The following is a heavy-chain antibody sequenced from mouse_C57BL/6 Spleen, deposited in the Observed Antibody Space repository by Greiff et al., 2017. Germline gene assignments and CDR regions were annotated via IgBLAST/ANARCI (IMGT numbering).Heavy chain of an antibody. D-gene: IGHD4-1*01. CDR1: GYAFSSSW. V-gene: IGHV1-82*01. J-gene: IGHJ2*01. Sequence: QVQLQQSGPELVKPGASVKISCKASGYAFSSSWMNWVKQRPGKGLEWIGRIYPGDGDTNYNGKFKGKATLTADKSSSTAYMQLSRLTSEDSAVYFCALTGTVYYFDYRGQGTTLTVSS. CDR2: IYPGDGDT. CDR3: ALTGTVYYFDY.